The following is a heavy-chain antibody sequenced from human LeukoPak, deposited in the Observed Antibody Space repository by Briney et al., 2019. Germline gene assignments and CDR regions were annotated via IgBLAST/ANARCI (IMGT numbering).Heavy chain of an antibody. J-gene: IGHJ4*02. D-gene: IGHD1-26*01. V-gene: IGHV1-2*06. CDR3: ARDLSSTSNWEFDY. CDR2: MNGNSGVT. Sequence: ASVKVSCEASGYTFTDYFIHWVRQAPGQGPEWMGRMNGNSGVTMYAQTLQDRVTMTRDTSISTAYMELSRLTSDDTAVDYCARDLSSTSNWEFDYWGQGTLVTVSS. CDR1: GYTFTDYF.